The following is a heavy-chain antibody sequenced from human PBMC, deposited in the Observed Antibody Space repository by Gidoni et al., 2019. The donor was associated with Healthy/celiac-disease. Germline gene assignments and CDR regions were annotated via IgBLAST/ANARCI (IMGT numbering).Heavy chain of an antibody. Sequence: EVQLLASGGGLVQPGGSLRLSCAASGFPFSSYAMSWVLQAPGKGLEWVSAISGSGGSTYYADSVKGRFTISRDNSKNTLYLQMNSLRAEDTAVYYCAKVISGWYYFDYWGQGTLVTVSS. V-gene: IGHV3-23*01. CDR3: AKVISGWYYFDY. J-gene: IGHJ4*02. D-gene: IGHD6-19*01. CDR1: GFPFSSYA. CDR2: ISGSGGST.